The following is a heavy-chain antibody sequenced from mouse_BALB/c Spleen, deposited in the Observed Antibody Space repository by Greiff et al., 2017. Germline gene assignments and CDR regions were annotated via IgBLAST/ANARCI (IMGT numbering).Heavy chain of an antibody. D-gene: IGHD2-4*01. Sequence: QVQLKESGPGLVAPSQSLSITCTVSGFSLTSYGVHWVRQPPGKGLEWLGVIWAGGSTNYNSALMSRLSISKDNSKSQVFLKMNSLQTDDTAMYYCASFYDYDDGIYAMDYWGQGTSVTVSS. CDR2: IWAGGST. V-gene: IGHV2-9*02. CDR1: GFSLTSYG. CDR3: ASFYDYDDGIYAMDY. J-gene: IGHJ4*01.